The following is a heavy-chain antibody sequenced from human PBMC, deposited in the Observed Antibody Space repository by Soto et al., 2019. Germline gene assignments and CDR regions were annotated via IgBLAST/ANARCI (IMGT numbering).Heavy chain of an antibody. J-gene: IGHJ5*02. CDR2: ITGIDGRT. Sequence: PGGSLRLSCVGSGFTFGNYAMSWVRQAPGKGLEGVSSITGIDGRTYYADSVKGRFTISRDNPKNTLYLQMNNLRAEDTAMFYCAKDRGPYCSGGICYPPSWFGPWGQGTQVTVSS. CDR3: AKDRGPYCSGGICYPPSWFGP. D-gene: IGHD2-15*01. CDR1: GFTFGNYA. V-gene: IGHV3-23*01.